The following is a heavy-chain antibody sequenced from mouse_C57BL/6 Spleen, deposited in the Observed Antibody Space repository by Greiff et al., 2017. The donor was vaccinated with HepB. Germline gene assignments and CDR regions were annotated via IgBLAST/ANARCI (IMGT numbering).Heavy chain of an antibody. V-gene: IGHV1-81*01. CDR2: IYPRSGNT. D-gene: IGHD3-2*02. CDR3: ARDPHSSGYYIDD. Sequence: QVQLQQSGAELARPGASVKLSCKASGYTFTSYGISWVKQRTGQGLEWIGEIYPRSGNTYYNEKFKGKATLTADKSSSTAYMELSSLTSEDSAVYFCARDPHSSGYYIDDWGKGTTLTVAS. CDR1: GYTFTSYG. J-gene: IGHJ2*01.